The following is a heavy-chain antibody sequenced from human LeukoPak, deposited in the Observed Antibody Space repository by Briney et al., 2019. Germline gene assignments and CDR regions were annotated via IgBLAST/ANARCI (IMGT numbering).Heavy chain of an antibody. J-gene: IGHJ4*02. CDR1: GGSISGYY. D-gene: IGHD2/OR15-2a*01. V-gene: IGHV4-59*08. CDR2: ISDIGSI. CDR3: AGHHPRNTVDF. Sequence: SETLSLTCTVSGGSISGYYWSWIRQPPGKGLEWIAYISDIGSINYNPSLKSRVTISLDTSKNQFSLKLSSVTAADTAVYYCAGHHPRNTVDFWGQGTMVTVSS.